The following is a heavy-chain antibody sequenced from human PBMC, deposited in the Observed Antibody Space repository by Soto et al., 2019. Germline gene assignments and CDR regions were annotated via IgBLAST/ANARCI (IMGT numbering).Heavy chain of an antibody. CDR3: ARGRHSSGRGWFDP. Sequence: GGSLRLSCAASGFTVSSNYMSWVRQAPGKGLEWVSVIYSGGSTYYADSVKDRFTISRDNSKNTLYLQMNSLRAEDTAVYYCARGRHSSGRGWFDPWGQGTLVTVSS. V-gene: IGHV3-66*01. CDR2: IYSGGST. D-gene: IGHD6-19*01. J-gene: IGHJ5*02. CDR1: GFTVSSNY.